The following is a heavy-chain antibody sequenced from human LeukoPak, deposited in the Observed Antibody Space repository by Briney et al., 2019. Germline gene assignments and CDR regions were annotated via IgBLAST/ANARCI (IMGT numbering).Heavy chain of an antibody. V-gene: IGHV3-11*04. CDR1: GFIFSDYY. Sequence: GGSLRLSCAASGFIFSDYYMSWIRQAPGKGLEWVSYISSSGSTVYYTDSVKGRFTISRDNAKNSLYLQMNSLRAEDTAVYYCAELGITMIGGVWGKGTTVTISS. CDR2: ISSSGSTV. CDR3: AELGITMIGGV. J-gene: IGHJ6*04. D-gene: IGHD3-10*02.